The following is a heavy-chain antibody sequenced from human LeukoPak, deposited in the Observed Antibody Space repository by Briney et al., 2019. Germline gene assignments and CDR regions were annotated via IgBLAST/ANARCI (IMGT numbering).Heavy chain of an antibody. CDR2: IKQDGSEK. V-gene: IGHV3-7*01. CDR3: ARERRTTSAFDI. D-gene: IGHD1-1*01. J-gene: IGHJ3*02. Sequence: GGSLTLSWAASGFTFSSYWMSWVRLAPGKGLEWVANIKQDGSEKYYVDSVKGRFTISRDNAKNSLYLQMNSLRAEDTAVYYCARERRTTSAFDIWGQGTMVTVSS. CDR1: GFTFSSYW.